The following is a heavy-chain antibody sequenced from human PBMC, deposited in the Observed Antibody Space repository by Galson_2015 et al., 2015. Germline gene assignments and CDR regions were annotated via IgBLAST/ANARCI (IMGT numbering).Heavy chain of an antibody. D-gene: IGHD2-15*01. V-gene: IGHV1-2*04. J-gene: IGHJ5*02. CDR1: GYTFTGYY. Sequence: SVKVSCKASGYTFTGYYMHWVRQAPGQGLEWMGWINPNSGGTNYAQKFQGWVTMTRDTSISTAYMELSRLRSDDTAVYYCARGYPVVVVAATQRKFDPWGQGTLVTVSS. CDR3: ARGYPVVVVAATQRKFDP. CDR2: INPNSGGT.